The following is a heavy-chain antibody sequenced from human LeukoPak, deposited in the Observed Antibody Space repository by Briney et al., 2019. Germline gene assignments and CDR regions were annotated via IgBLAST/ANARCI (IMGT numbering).Heavy chain of an antibody. CDR1: GYTFTSYG. J-gene: IGHJ4*02. Sequence: ASVKVSCKASGYTFTSYGISWVRQAPGQGLEWMGWISAYNGNTNYAQKLQGRVTMTTDTSTSTAYMELRSLRSDDTAVYYCARARITIFGVVSEFDYWGQGTLVTVSS. CDR3: ARARITIFGVVSEFDY. CDR2: ISAYNGNT. V-gene: IGHV1-18*01. D-gene: IGHD3-3*01.